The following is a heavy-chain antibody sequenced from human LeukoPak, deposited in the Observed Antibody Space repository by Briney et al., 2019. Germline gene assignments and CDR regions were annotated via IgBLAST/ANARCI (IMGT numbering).Heavy chain of an antibody. CDR1: GFTFSNAW. Sequence: GGSLRLSCAASGFTFSNAWMSWVRQAPGKGLEWVGRIKSKTDGGTTDYAAPVKGRLTIPRDDSKNTLYLQMNSLKTEDTAVYYCTTLRLGESSFNYYFDYWGQGTLVTVSS. J-gene: IGHJ4*02. CDR3: TTLRLGESSFNYYFDY. CDR2: IKSKTDGGTT. V-gene: IGHV3-15*01. D-gene: IGHD3-16*02.